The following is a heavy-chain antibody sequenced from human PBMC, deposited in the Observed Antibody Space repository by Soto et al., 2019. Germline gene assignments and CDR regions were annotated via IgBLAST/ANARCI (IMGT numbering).Heavy chain of an antibody. J-gene: IGHJ4*02. Sequence: GASVKVSCKASGYTFTSYGISWVRQAPGQGLEWMGWISAYNGNTNYAQKLQGRVTMTTDTSTSTAYMELRSLRPDDTVVYYCARVHKTWIQLWLVLGYFDYWGQGTLVTVSS. CDR2: ISAYNGNT. V-gene: IGHV1-18*01. D-gene: IGHD5-18*01. CDR1: GYTFTSYG. CDR3: ARVHKTWIQLWLVLGYFDY.